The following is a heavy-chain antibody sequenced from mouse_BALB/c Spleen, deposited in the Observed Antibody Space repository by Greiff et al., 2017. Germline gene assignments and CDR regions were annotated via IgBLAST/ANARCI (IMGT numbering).Heavy chain of an antibody. CDR3: ARRGGSSYPYAMDY. D-gene: IGHD1-1*01. V-gene: IGHV5-6-2*01. CDR2: INSNGGST. J-gene: IGHJ4*01. CDR1: GFTFSSYY. Sequence: EVKLVESGGGLVKLGGSLKLSCAASGFTFSSYYMSWVRQTPEKRLELVAAINSNGGSTYYPDTVKGRFTISRDNAKNTLYLQMSSLKSEDTALYYCARRGGSSYPYAMDYWGQGTSVTVSS.